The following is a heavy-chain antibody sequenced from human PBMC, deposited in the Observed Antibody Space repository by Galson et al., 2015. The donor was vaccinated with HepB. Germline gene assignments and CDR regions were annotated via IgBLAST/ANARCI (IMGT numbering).Heavy chain of an antibody. CDR2: INTHNGGT. D-gene: IGHD3-16*01. CDR3: TRDDLVEGSRDNYFGGI. V-gene: IGHV1-18*04. Sequence: SVKVSCKASGSTFTTYGIAWVRLATGRGLEWMGWINTHNGGTIYAQKLQGRVAMTKDASTTTVHMDPRSLRSDDTAIYYCTRDDLVEGSRDNYFGGIWGQGTPVTVA. J-gene: IGHJ4*02. CDR1: GSTFTTYG.